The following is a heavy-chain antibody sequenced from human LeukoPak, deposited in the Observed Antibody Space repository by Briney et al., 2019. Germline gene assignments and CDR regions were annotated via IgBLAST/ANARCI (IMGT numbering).Heavy chain of an antibody. CDR2: IYYSGST. V-gene: IGHV4-39*01. CDR1: GGSISSSNYY. J-gene: IGHJ4*02. CDR3: ARHNLRLALFDY. D-gene: IGHD1-14*01. Sequence: PSETLSLTCTVSGGSISSSNYYWGWIRQPPGKGLEWIGSIYYSGSTYYNPSLKSRVTISVDTSKNQFSLKLSSVTAADTAVYYCARHNLRLALFDYWGQGTLVTVSS.